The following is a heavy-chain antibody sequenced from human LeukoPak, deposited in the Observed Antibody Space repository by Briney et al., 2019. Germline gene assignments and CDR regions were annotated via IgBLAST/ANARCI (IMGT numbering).Heavy chain of an antibody. CDR2: ISSSSSYI. CDR1: GFTFSSYI. Sequence: PGGSLRLSCAASGFTFSSYIMNWARQAPGKGLEWVSSISSSSSYIYYADSVKGRFTISRDNAKNSLYLQMNSLRAEDTAVYYCARGGNLYCSSTSCYDFDYWGQGTLVTVSS. CDR3: ARGGNLYCSSTSCYDFDY. V-gene: IGHV3-21*01. D-gene: IGHD2-2*01. J-gene: IGHJ4*02.